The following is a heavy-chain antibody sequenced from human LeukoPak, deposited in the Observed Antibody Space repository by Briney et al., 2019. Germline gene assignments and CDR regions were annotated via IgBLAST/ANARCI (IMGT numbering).Heavy chain of an antibody. Sequence: SETLSLTCTVSGGSISSYYWSWIRQPPGKGLEWIGYIHSSGNTNYNPSLKSRVTISVDTSKNQFSLKLSSVTAAGTAVYYCARMGGYSGYATHWGQGTLVTVSS. CDR1: GGSISSYY. V-gene: IGHV4-59*08. CDR3: ARMGGYSGYATH. D-gene: IGHD5-12*01. CDR2: IHSSGNT. J-gene: IGHJ4*02.